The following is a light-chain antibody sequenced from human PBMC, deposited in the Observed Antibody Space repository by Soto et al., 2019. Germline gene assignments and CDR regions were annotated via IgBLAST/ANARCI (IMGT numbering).Light chain of an antibody. J-gene: IGKJ5*01. Sequence: EIVLTQSPATLSSFPGDIVTLSCRASQYINTRLAWYQHRPGQAPRLLIYQTSIRAAGIPARFSGSGSGTDFTLTISSLEPEDFAVYYCQQRNTWPPVTFGQGTRLEI. CDR2: QTS. CDR1: QYINTR. V-gene: IGKV3-11*01. CDR3: QQRNTWPPVT.